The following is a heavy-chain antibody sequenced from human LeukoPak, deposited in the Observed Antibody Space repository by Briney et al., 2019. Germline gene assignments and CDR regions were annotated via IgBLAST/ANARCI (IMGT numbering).Heavy chain of an antibody. CDR2: ISGSGSNT. Sequence: TGGTLRLSCAASGFTFRTYAMSWVRQAPGKGLEWVSTISGSGSNTYYVDSVKGRFTISRANSKNTLYLQMNSLRAEDTAIFYCAKGRIMGAPYSFDFWGQGTLVTVSS. J-gene: IGHJ4*02. CDR1: GFTFRTYA. V-gene: IGHV3-23*01. CDR3: AKGRIMGAPYSFDF. D-gene: IGHD1-26*01.